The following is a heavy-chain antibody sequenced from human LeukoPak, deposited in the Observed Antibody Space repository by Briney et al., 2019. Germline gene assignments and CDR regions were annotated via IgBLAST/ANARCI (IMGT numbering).Heavy chain of an antibody. V-gene: IGHV3-23*01. Sequence: PGGSLRLSCAASAFTVSNYAMSWVRQAPGKGLEWASAITGSGGNTYYADSVKGRFTISRDNSKNTVFLQMNSLRAEDTAVYYCAKWGDYDVLTGYYVSDYWGLGTLVTVSS. CDR2: ITGSGGNT. D-gene: IGHD3-9*01. CDR1: AFTVSNYA. CDR3: AKWGDYDVLTGYYVSDY. J-gene: IGHJ4*02.